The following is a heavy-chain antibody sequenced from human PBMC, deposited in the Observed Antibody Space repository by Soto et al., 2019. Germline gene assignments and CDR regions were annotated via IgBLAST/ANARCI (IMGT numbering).Heavy chain of an antibody. V-gene: IGHV1-3*01. Sequence: ASVKVSCKASGYTFSSYAMHWVCQAPGQRLEWMGWINAGNGNTKYSQKFQGRVTITRDTSASTAYMELSSLRSEDTAVYYCAILRWLQLGAPRVGAFDIWGQGTMVTVSS. CDR1: GYTFSSYA. CDR2: INAGNGNT. J-gene: IGHJ3*02. CDR3: AILRWLQLGAPRVGAFDI. D-gene: IGHD5-12*01.